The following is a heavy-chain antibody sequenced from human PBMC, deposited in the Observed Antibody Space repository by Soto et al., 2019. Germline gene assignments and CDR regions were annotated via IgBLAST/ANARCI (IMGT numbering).Heavy chain of an antibody. Sequence: PSETLSLTCTVSGCSISDHYLSWTRQPPGKGLEWIGYGLRHEFVGTNPSLTSRVTISVDTSKKQFSLRLNSVTAADTAVYYCVAGPDHAKSAYWGQGTLVTVSS. CDR3: VAGPDHAKSAY. J-gene: IGHJ4*01. CDR1: GCSISDHY. V-gene: IGHV4-59*11. CDR2: GLRHEFV.